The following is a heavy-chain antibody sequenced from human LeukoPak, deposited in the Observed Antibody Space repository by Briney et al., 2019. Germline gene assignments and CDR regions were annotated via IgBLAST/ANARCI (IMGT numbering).Heavy chain of an antibody. CDR1: GYTFTSYG. CDR3: ARASRNSPSFLH. V-gene: IGHV1-18*01. CDR2: ISAYNGNT. J-gene: IGHJ1*01. Sequence: ASVKVSCKASGYTFTSYGISWVRQAPGQGLEWMGWISAYNGNTNYAQKFQGRVTMTRDTSISTAYMELSRLRSDDTAVYYCARASRNSPSFLHWGQGTLVTVSS. D-gene: IGHD2/OR15-2a*01.